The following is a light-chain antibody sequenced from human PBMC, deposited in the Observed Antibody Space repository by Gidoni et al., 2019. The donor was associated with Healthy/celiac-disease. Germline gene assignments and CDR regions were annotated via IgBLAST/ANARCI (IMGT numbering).Light chain of an antibody. V-gene: IGLV3-1*01. Sequence: SYELTQPPSVSVSPGQTASITCSGDKLGDKYACWYQQKPGQSPVLVIYQDSKRSSGIPERFSGSNSGNTATLTISGTQAMDEADYYCQAWDSRMVFGGGTKLTVL. J-gene: IGLJ2*01. CDR2: QDS. CDR3: QAWDSRMV. CDR1: KLGDKY.